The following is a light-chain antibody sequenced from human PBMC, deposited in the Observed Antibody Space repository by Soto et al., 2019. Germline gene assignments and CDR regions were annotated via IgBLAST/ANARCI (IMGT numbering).Light chain of an antibody. Sequence: DIQMTQSPSTLSTSVGDRVTITCRASQSISYWLAWYQQKPGQPPKLLIYDASSLESGVPSRFSGSGSGTEFTLTISSLQPDDFATYYCQQYNSYSTFGQGTKVEIK. J-gene: IGKJ1*01. CDR1: QSISYW. CDR3: QQYNSYST. CDR2: DAS. V-gene: IGKV1-5*01.